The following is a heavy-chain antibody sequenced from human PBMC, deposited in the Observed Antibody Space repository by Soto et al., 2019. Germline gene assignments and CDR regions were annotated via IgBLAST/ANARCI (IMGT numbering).Heavy chain of an antibody. J-gene: IGHJ6*03. CDR3: ARAPDGSGSYTVPHYYYYYMDV. V-gene: IGHV3-11*01. D-gene: IGHD3-10*01. CDR2: ISSSGSTI. CDR1: GFTFSDYY. Sequence: GGSLRLSCAASGFTFSDYYMSWIRQAPGKGLEWVSYISSSGSTIYYADSVKGRFTISRDNAKNSLYLQMNSLRAEDTAVYYCARAPDGSGSYTVPHYYYYYMDVWGKGTTVTVSS.